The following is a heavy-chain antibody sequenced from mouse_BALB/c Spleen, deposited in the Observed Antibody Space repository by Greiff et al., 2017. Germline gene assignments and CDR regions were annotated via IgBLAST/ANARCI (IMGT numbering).Heavy chain of an antibody. V-gene: IGHV1-18*01. D-gene: IGHD2-4*01. CDR2: INPNNGGT. Sequence: DVKLQESGPELVKPGASVKIPCKASGYTFTDYNMDWVKQSHGKSLEWIGDINPNNGGTIYNQKFKGKATLTVDKSSSTAYMELRSLTSEDTAVYYCAREDDYDGDYYAMDYWGQGTSVTVSS. J-gene: IGHJ4*01. CDR1: GYTFTDYN. CDR3: AREDDYDGDYYAMDY.